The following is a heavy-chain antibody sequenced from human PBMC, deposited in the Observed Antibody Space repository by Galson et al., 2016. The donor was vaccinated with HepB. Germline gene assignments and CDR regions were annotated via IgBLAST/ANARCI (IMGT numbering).Heavy chain of an antibody. V-gene: IGHV3-30*18. CDR3: AKAHPWIQLWLWCCFDY. D-gene: IGHD5-18*01. Sequence: SLRLSCAASGFTFTKFGMHWVRQAPGKGLEWVAFISYDGSNKHYADSVKGRFSISRDNSRNTLYLQMNSLRVEDTAVYYCAKAHPWIQLWLWCCFDYWGQGTTVTVSS. CDR1: GFTFTKFG. J-gene: IGHJ4*03. CDR2: ISYDGSNK.